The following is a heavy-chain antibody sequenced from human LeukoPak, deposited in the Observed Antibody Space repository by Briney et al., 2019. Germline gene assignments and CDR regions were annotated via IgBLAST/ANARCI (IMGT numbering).Heavy chain of an antibody. J-gene: IGHJ6*03. CDR3: AREPVPGWGDYSHYYYMDV. V-gene: IGHV3-7*01. Sequence: GGSLRLSCAASGFTFSNYWMGWVRQAPGKGLEWVANIKQDGSEKRYVDPVKGRFTISRDNAKNSLYLQMNSLRAEDTAVYYCAREPVPGWGDYSHYYYMDVWGKGTTVTVSS. CDR1: GFTFSNYW. CDR2: IKQDGSEK. D-gene: IGHD2-21*02.